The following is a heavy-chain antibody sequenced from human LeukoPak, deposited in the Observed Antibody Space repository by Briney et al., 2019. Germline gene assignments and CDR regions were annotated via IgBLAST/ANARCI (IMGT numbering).Heavy chain of an antibody. CDR1: GGSISSSSYY. CDR2: IYYSATT. Sequence: SETLSLTCTVSGGSISSSSYYWGWIRQPPRKGLEWIGSIYYSATTYYNPSLKSRVSISVDTSKNQYSLKLSSVSAADTAVYYCARSSGYLFDPWGQGTLVTVSS. CDR3: ARSSGYLFDP. V-gene: IGHV4-39*01. D-gene: IGHD3-22*01. J-gene: IGHJ5*02.